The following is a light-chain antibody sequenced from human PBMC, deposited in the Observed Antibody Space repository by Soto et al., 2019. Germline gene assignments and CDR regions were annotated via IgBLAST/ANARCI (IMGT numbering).Light chain of an antibody. CDR3: AAWDDSLNGVI. CDR2: STN. Sequence: QSVLTQPPSASGTPGQRVTISCSGSSSNIGSNTVNWYQHLPGTAPKLLIYSTNQRPSGVPDRFSGSKSGTSASLAISGLQSVDEADYYCAAWDDSLNGVIFGGGTKLTVL. J-gene: IGLJ2*01. V-gene: IGLV1-44*01. CDR1: SSNIGSNT.